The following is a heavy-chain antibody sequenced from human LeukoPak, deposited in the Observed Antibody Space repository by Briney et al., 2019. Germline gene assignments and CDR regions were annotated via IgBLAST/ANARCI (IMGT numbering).Heavy chain of an antibody. D-gene: IGHD5/OR15-5a*01. V-gene: IGHV2-5*02. J-gene: IGHJ4*02. CDR3: VYSFPESGSVGTLHY. CDR1: GFSLSTSGVG. Sequence: SGPTLVKPTETLTLTCTFSGFSLSTSGVGVGWIRQPPGKALEWLALIYWDDDKRYSPSLKSRLTINKDTSKNQVVLTMTNMDPVDTATYYCVYSFPESGSVGTLHYWGQGTLVTVSS. CDR2: IYWDDDK.